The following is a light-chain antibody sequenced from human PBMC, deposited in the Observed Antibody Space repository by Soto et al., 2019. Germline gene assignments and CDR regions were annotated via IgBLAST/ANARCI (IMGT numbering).Light chain of an antibody. J-gene: IGLJ2*01. V-gene: IGLV1-40*01. CDR1: SSNIGAGYD. CDR3: QSYDSSLRVV. Sequence: QSVLTQPPSVSGAPGQRVTISCTGSSSNIGAGYDVHWYQQLPGTAPKLLIYGNSNRPSGVPDRFSGSKSGTSASLAITWLKAEDEADYYCQSYDSSLRVVFGGGTKLTVL. CDR2: GNS.